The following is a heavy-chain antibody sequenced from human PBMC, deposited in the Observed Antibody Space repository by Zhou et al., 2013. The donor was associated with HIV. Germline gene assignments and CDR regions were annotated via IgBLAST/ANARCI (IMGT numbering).Heavy chain of an antibody. CDR1: GYTFTSYG. CDR3: AALPVGNWGFDFDC. CDR2: ISGHNGKT. D-gene: IGHD7-27*01. J-gene: IGHJ4*02. V-gene: IGHV1-18*01. Sequence: QIQLLQSGTEVKKPGASVKVSCKASGYTFTSYGISWVRQAPGQGLEWLGWISGHNGKTKYAQKFQGRVTMTTDTSTSTAYMEVRSLRSDDTAVYFCAALPVGNWGFDFDCWAREPWSLSPQ.